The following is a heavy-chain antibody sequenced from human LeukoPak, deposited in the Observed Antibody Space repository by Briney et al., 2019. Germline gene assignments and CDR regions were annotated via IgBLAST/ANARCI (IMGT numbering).Heavy chain of an antibody. V-gene: IGHV1-2*02. CDR1: GYTFTGYY. D-gene: IGHD2-15*01. CDR3: ASFREYCSGGSTSRGDCYLGDY. J-gene: IGHJ4*02. CDR2: INPNSGGT. Sequence: ASVKVSCKASGYTFTGYYMHWVRQAPGQGLEWMGWINPNSGGTNYAQKFQGRVTMTRDTSISTAYMELSRLRSDDTAVYYCASFREYCSGGSTSRGDCYLGDYWGQGTLVTVSS.